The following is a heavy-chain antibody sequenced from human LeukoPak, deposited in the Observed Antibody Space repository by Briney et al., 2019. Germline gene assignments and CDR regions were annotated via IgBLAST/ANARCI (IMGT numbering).Heavy chain of an antibody. Sequence: PGGSLRLSCAASGFTFSSYGMHWVRQAPGKGLEWVAVIWNDGSNKYYADSVKGRFTISRDNSKNTLYLQMNSLRAEDTAVYYCARRGISGSYFSPPLDYWGQGTLVTVSS. CDR1: GFTFSSYG. CDR3: ARRGISGSYFSPPLDY. CDR2: IWNDGSNK. J-gene: IGHJ4*02. V-gene: IGHV3-33*01. D-gene: IGHD1-26*01.